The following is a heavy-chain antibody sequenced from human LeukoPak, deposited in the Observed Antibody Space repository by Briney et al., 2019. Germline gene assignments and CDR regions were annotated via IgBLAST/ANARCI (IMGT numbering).Heavy chain of an antibody. CDR1: GFTFSSYW. J-gene: IGHJ4*02. V-gene: IGHV3-74*01. CDR2: INSDGSIT. D-gene: IGHD5-12*01. CDR3: ARVRATFSPHFDN. Sequence: GGSLRLSCAASGFTFSSYWMHWVRQAPGKGLMCVSRINSDGSITSYADSVKGRFTISRDNAKNTLYVQMNSLRAEDTAVYYCARVRATFSPHFDNWGQGTLVTVSS.